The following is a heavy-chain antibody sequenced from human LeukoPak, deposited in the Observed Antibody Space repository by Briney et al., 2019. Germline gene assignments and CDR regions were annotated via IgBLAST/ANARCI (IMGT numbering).Heavy chain of an antibody. CDR1: GFTITTYR. Sequence: PGGSLRLSCAASGFTITTYRMEWVRQAPGKGLEWVSTISSSSSYTYYADSVKGRFTISRDNAKNSLYLQMNSLRAEDTAVYYCARREGFYDSDGYFEGEGFDIWGQGTMVTVSS. J-gene: IGHJ3*02. CDR3: ARREGFYDSDGYFEGEGFDI. CDR2: ISSSSSYT. V-gene: IGHV3-21*01. D-gene: IGHD3-22*01.